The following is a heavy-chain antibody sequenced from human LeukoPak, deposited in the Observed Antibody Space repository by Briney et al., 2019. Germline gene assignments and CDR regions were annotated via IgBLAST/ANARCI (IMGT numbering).Heavy chain of an antibody. CDR2: INPNSGGT. CDR3: ARDLAASSGAGTYSSAGAGY. D-gene: IGHD3-10*01. V-gene: IGHV1-2*02. Sequence: GASVKVSCKASGYTFTSYYMHWVRQAPEQGLEWMGWINPNSGGTNYAQNFQGRVTMTRDTSISTAYMELSSLISDDTAVYYCARDLAASSGAGTYSSAGAGYWGQGTQVTVSS. CDR1: GYTFTSYY. J-gene: IGHJ4*02.